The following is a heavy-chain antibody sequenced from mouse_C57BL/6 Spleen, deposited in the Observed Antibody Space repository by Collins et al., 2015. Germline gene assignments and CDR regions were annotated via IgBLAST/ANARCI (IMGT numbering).Heavy chain of an antibody. D-gene: IGHD1-1*02. CDR3: VRTGSHWYFDV. J-gene: IGHJ1*03. CDR1: GFSFNTYA. V-gene: IGHV10-1*01. CDR2: IRSKSNNYAT. Sequence: EVQLLSLVRIVQPKGSLKLSCAASGFSFNTYAMNWVRQAPGKGLEWVARIRSKSNNYATYYADSVKDRFTISRDDSESMLYLQMNNLKTEDTAMYYCVRTGSHWYFDVWGTGTTVTVSS.